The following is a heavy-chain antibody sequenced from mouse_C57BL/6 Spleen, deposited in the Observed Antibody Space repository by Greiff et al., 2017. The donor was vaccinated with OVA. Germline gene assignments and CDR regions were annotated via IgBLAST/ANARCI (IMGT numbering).Heavy chain of an antibody. CDR2: ISDGGSYT. CDR1: GFTFSSYA. Sequence: EVKLMESGGGLVKPGGSLKLSCAASGFTFSSYAMSWVRQTPEKRLEWVATISDGGSYTYYPDNVKGRFTISRDNAKNNLYLQMSHLKSEDTAMYYCARDSYLDYWGQGTTLTVSS. D-gene: IGHD1-1*01. J-gene: IGHJ2*01. V-gene: IGHV5-4*01. CDR3: ARDSYLDY.